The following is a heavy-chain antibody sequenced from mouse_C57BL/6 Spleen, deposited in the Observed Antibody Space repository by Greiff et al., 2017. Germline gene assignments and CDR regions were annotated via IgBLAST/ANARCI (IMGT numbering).Heavy chain of an antibody. CDR3: AGYPWFAY. D-gene: IGHD3-1*01. CDR2: INPSSGYT. J-gene: IGHJ3*01. Sequence: VKLQESGAELARPGASVKMSCKASGYTFTSYTMHWVKQRPGQGLEWIGYINPSSGYTKYNQKFKDKATLTADKSSSTAYMQLSSLTYEDAAVYYCAGYPWFAYWGQGTLVTVSA. CDR1: GYTFTSYT. V-gene: IGHV1-4*01.